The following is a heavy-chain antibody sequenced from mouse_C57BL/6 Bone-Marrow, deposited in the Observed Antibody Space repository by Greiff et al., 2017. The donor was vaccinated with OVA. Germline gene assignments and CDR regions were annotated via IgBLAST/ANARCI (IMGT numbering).Heavy chain of an antibody. J-gene: IGHJ2*01. D-gene: IGHD1-1*01. Sequence: EVQLMESGEGLVKPGGSLKLSCAASGFTFSSYAMSWVRQTPEKRLEWVAYISSGGDYIYYADTVKGRFTISRDNARTTLYLQMSSLKSEDTAMYYCTREDYGVDYWGQGTTLTVSS. CDR2: ISSGGDYI. CDR1: GFTFSSYA. V-gene: IGHV5-9-1*02. CDR3: TREDYGVDY.